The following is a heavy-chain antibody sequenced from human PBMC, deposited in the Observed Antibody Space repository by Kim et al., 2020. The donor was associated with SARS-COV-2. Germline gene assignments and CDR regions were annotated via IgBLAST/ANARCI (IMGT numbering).Heavy chain of an antibody. Sequence: STNYNPSLKSRVTISVDTSKNQFSLKLSSVTAADTAVYYCARSGYSSLDYWGQGTLVTVSS. CDR2: ST. D-gene: IGHD5-18*01. CDR3: ARSGYSSLDY. V-gene: IGHV4-34*01. J-gene: IGHJ4*02.